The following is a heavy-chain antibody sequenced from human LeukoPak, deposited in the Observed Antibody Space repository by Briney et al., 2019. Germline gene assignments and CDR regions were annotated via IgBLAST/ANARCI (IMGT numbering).Heavy chain of an antibody. Sequence: GGSLRLSCAASGFTFSRYSMNWVRQAPGKGLEWVSSISDSSSYIFYADSVKGRFTISRDNAKNSLYLQMNSLRDEDTAVYYCARVVGYQLLYYYYGMDVWGQGTTVTVSS. CDR2: ISDSSSYI. D-gene: IGHD2-2*01. CDR3: ARVVGYQLLYYYYGMDV. CDR1: GFTFSRYS. J-gene: IGHJ6*02. V-gene: IGHV3-21*01.